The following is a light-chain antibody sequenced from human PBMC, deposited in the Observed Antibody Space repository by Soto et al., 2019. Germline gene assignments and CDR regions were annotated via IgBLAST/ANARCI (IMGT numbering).Light chain of an antibody. CDR3: QHYDNWPIT. Sequence: EIVFTRSPGTPSLSPGERATLSCRASQSVSSSYFAWYQQKPGQAPRLLIYGASTRATGFPARFSGTRPGTEFTLTISSLQSEDFAIYYCQHYDNWPITFGQGTRLVIK. J-gene: IGKJ5*01. CDR2: GAS. V-gene: IGKV3-15*01. CDR1: QSVSSSY.